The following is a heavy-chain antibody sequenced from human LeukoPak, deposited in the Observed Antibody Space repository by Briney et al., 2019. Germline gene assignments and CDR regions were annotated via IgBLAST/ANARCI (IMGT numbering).Heavy chain of an antibody. CDR3: AREKQQLVRGFYGYYYYYMDV. CDR1: GFTFSNYG. D-gene: IGHD6-13*01. V-gene: IGHV3-23*01. CDR2: ISGSGGST. J-gene: IGHJ6*03. Sequence: PGGTLRLSCAASGFTFSNYGMSWVRQAPGKGLEWVSSISGSGGSTYYADSVKGRFTISRDNAKNSLYLQMNSLRAEDTAVYYCAREKQQLVRGFYGYYYYYMDVWGKGTTVTVSS.